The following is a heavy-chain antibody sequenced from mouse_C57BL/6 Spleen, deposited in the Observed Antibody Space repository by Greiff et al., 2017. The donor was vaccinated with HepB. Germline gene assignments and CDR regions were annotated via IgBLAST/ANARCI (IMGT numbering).Heavy chain of an antibody. CDR3: VRSYSNPYYYAMDY. V-gene: IGHV10-1*01. J-gene: IGHJ4*01. Sequence: GGGLVQPKGSLKLSCAASGFSFNTYAMNWVRQAPGKGLEWVARIRSKSNNYATYYADSVKDRFTISRDDSESMLYLQMNNLKTEDTAMYYCVRSYSNPYYYAMDYWGQGTSVTVSS. D-gene: IGHD2-5*01. CDR1: GFSFNTYA. CDR2: IRSKSNNYAT.